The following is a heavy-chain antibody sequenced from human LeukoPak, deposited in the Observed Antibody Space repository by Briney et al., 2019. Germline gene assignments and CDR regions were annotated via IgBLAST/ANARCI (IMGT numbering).Heavy chain of an antibody. V-gene: IGHV4-59*12. CDR1: DGSISSFY. J-gene: IGHJ5*02. Sequence: PSETLSLTCTVSDGSISSFYWSWIRQPPGKGLEWIGYIYYSGSTNYNPSLKSRVTISVDTSKNQFSLKLSSVTAADTAVYYCARGASYYDFWSGYGPETYNWFDPWGQGTLVTVSS. CDR3: ARGASYYDFWSGYGPETYNWFDP. D-gene: IGHD3-3*01. CDR2: IYYSGST.